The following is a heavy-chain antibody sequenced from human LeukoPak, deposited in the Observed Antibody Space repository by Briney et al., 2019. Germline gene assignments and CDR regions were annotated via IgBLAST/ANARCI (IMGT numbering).Heavy chain of an antibody. CDR1: GGSISSGGYY. J-gene: IGHJ5*02. Sequence: SETLSLTCTVSGGSISSGGYYWSWIRQHPGKGLEWIGYIYYSGSTYYNPSLKSRVTISVDTSKNQFSLELSSVTAADTAVYYCARDMMYCSSTSCYNWFDPWGQGTLVTVSS. CDR3: ARDMMYCSSTSCYNWFDP. V-gene: IGHV4-31*03. CDR2: IYYSGST. D-gene: IGHD2-2*01.